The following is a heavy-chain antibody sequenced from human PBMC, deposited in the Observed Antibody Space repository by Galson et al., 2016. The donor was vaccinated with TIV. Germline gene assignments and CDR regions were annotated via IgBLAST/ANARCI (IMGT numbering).Heavy chain of an antibody. CDR3: VRAPGGRNWYFDL. CDR2: VYYTGST. D-gene: IGHD4-23*01. CDR1: GGTINTYP. V-gene: IGHV4-59*01. Sequence: LSLTCTFSGGTINTYPWNWIRQSPGKGLAWIGYVYYTGSTNYNPSLKSRVTISVDTSKNQFSLNLNSVTSADTAVYYCVRAPGGRNWYFDLWGRGTLVTVSS. J-gene: IGHJ2*01.